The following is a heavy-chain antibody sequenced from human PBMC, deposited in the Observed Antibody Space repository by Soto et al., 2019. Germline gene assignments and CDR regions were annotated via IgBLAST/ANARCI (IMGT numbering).Heavy chain of an antibody. D-gene: IGHD4-17*01. CDR1: GFTFSSYA. J-gene: IGHJ4*02. V-gene: IGHV3-23*01. CDR3: AKDVDGNYDLNLCFDY. Sequence: GGSLRLSCAASGFTFSSYAMSWVRQAPGKGLEWVSAISGNGDSTYYADSVKGRFTISRDNSKNILYLQVNGLRAEDTAVYFCAKDVDGNYDLNLCFDYWGPGSPVTLSS. CDR2: ISGNGDST.